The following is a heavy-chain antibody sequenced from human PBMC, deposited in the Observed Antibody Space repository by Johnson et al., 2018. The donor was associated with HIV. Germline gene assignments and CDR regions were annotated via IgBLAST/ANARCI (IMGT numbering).Heavy chain of an antibody. CDR3: ARECPSERAGFDI. J-gene: IGHJ3*02. CDR2: INSDGGST. CDR1: GFTFNTYW. V-gene: IGHV3-74*01. Sequence: VQLVESGGGLVQPGGSQRLSCAVSGFTFNTYWMHWVRQAPRKGLVWVARINSDGGSTSYVDSVKGRFTISRDNARNTLYLQMNSLRADDTAVYYCARECPSERAGFDIWGQGTMVTVSS. D-gene: IGHD6-6*01.